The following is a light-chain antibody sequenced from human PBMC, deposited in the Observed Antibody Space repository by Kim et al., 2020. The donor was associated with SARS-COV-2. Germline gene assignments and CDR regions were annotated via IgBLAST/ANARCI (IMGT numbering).Light chain of an antibody. Sequence: QSITISCAGTSSGVGGYNYVSWYQQHQGKAPKLMIYDVSNRPSGVSNRFSGSKSGNTASLTISGLQAEDEADYYCSSYTSSSTYYVFGTGTKVTVL. J-gene: IGLJ1*01. CDR2: DVS. CDR1: SSGVGGYNY. V-gene: IGLV2-14*03. CDR3: SSYTSSSTYYV.